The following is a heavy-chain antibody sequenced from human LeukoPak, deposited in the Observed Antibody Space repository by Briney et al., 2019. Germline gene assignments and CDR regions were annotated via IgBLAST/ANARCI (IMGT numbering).Heavy chain of an antibody. CDR1: GYSISSGYY. CDR3: ARDRISIVMVTARKVTAFDI. D-gene: IGHD3-22*01. J-gene: IGHJ3*02. Sequence: SETLSLTCTVSGYSISSGYYWGWIRQPPGKGLEWIGSIYHSGSTYYNPSLKSRVTISVDTSKNQFSLKLSSVTAADTAVYYCARDRISIVMVTARKVTAFDIWGQGTMVTVSS. CDR2: IYHSGST. V-gene: IGHV4-38-2*02.